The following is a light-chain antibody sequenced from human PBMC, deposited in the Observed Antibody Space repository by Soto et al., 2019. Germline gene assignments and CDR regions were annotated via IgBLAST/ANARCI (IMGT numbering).Light chain of an antibody. CDR3: SSYTSSSTFYV. Sequence: QSVLTQPPSVSGSPGQSITISCTGTSSDVGAPNYVSWFQHHPGKAPKLMIYDVSNRPSGVSNRFSASKSGNTASLTISGLQAEDEADYYCSSYTSSSTFYVFGXGTKVTVL. J-gene: IGLJ1*01. CDR2: DVS. V-gene: IGLV2-14*03. CDR1: SSDVGAPNY.